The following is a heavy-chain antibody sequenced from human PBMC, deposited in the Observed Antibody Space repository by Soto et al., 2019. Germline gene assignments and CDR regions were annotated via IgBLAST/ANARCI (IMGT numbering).Heavy chain of an antibody. Sequence: LRLSCAVSGFTFSDYYMSWICQAPGKGLEWVSYISSSSSYTNYADSVKGRFTISRDNAKNSLYLQMNSLRAEDTAVYYCAVQYNNWFDPWGQGTLVTVSS. CDR2: ISSSSSYT. V-gene: IGHV3-11*06. D-gene: IGHD4-4*01. CDR1: GFTFSDYY. J-gene: IGHJ5*02. CDR3: AVQYNNWFDP.